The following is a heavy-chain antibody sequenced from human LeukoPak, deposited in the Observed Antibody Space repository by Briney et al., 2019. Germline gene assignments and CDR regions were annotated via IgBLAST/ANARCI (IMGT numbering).Heavy chain of an antibody. CDR1: GFTFSSYS. J-gene: IGHJ6*03. CDR2: ISSSSSYI. CDR3: ARPRSSNYYYYYMDV. V-gene: IGHV3-21*01. Sequence: GGSLRLSCAASGFTFSSYSMNWVRQAPGKGLEWVSSISSSSSYIYYADSVKGRFTISRDNAKNSLYLQMNSLRAEDTAVYYCARPRSSNYYYYYMDVWGKGTTVTVSS. D-gene: IGHD6-6*01.